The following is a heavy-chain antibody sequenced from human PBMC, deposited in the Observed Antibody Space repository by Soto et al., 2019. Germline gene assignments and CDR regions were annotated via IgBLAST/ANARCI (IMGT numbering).Heavy chain of an antibody. Sequence: GASVKVSCKASGGTFSSYAISWVRQAPGQGLEWMGGIIPIFGTANYAQKFQGRVTITADKSTGTAYMELSSLRSEDTAVYYCARVEDSSSWYGGSFFDYWGQGTLVTVSS. CDR2: IIPIFGTA. CDR1: GGTFSSYA. J-gene: IGHJ4*02. CDR3: ARVEDSSSWYGGSFFDY. V-gene: IGHV1-69*06. D-gene: IGHD6-13*01.